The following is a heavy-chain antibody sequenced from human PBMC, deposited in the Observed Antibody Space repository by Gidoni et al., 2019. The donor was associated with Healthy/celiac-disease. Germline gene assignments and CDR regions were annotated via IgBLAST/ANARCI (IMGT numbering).Heavy chain of an antibody. CDR1: GYTFTGYY. CDR2: IHPNSGGT. D-gene: IGHD6-19*01. CDR3: ARVEGRSSGWYRFDY. Sequence: QVQLVQSGAEVKKPGASVKVSCKASGYTFTGYYMPWVRQAPGQGLEWMGWIHPNSGGTNYAQKFQGRVTMTRDTSISTAYMELSRLRSDDTAVYYCARVEGRSSGWYRFDYWGQGTLVTVSS. J-gene: IGHJ4*02. V-gene: IGHV1-2*02.